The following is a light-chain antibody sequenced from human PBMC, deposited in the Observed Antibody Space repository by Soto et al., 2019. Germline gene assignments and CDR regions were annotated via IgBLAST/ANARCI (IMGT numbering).Light chain of an antibody. CDR3: QQYGSSPGVT. V-gene: IGKV3-20*01. J-gene: IGKJ3*01. CDR2: GAS. CDR1: QSVSSSY. Sequence: EIVLTQSPGTLSLSPGERATLSCRASQSVSSSYLAWYQQNPGQAPRLLIYGASSRATGIPDRFSGSVSGTDFTLTISRLEPEDFAVYYCQQYGSSPGVTFGPGTKVDIK.